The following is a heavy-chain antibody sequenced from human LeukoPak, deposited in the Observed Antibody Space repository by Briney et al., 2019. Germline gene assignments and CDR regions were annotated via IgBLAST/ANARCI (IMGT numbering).Heavy chain of an antibody. CDR3: ARGPQSHSVDTAMVN. CDR2: IIPIFGTA. V-gene: IGHV1-69*05. D-gene: IGHD5-18*01. Sequence: GGSLRLSCAASGFTFSSYAISWVRQAPGQGLEWMGGIIPIFGTANYAQKFQGRVTITTDESTSTAYMELSSLRSEDTAVYYCARGPQSHSVDTAMVNWGQGTLVTVSS. J-gene: IGHJ1*01. CDR1: GFTFSSYA.